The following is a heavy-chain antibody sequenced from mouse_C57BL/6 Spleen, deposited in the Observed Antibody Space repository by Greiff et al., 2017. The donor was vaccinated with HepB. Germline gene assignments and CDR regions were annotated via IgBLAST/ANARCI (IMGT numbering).Heavy chain of an antibody. J-gene: IGHJ1*03. CDR3: ARAQLYFDV. CDR1: GYTFTDYY. Sequence: EVQLQQSGPELVKPGASVKISCKASGYTFTDYYMNWVKQSHGKSLEWIGDINPNNGGTSYNQKFKGKATLTVDKSSSTAYMELRSLTSEDSAVYYCARAQLYFDVWGTGTTVTVSS. D-gene: IGHD4-1*02. CDR2: INPNNGGT. V-gene: IGHV1-26*01.